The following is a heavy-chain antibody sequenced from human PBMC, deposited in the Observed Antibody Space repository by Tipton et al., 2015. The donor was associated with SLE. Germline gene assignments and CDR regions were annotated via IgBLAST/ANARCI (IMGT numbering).Heavy chain of an antibody. CDR1: GGSISSSSYY. CDR3: ARDVDIVATMGHSRAFDI. CDR2: IYYSGST. Sequence: TLSLTCTVSGGSISSSSYYWGWIRQPPGKGLEWIGSIYYSGSTNYNPSLKSRVTMSVDTSKNQFSLKLSSVTAADTAVYYCARDVDIVATMGHSRAFDIWGQGTMVTVSS. D-gene: IGHD5-12*01. V-gene: IGHV4-39*07. J-gene: IGHJ3*02.